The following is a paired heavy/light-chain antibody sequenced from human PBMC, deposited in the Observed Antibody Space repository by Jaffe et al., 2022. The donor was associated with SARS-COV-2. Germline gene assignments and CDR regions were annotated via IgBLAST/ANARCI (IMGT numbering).Heavy chain of an antibody. D-gene: IGHD2-2*01. J-gene: IGHJ4*02. CDR2: ISAYNGNT. V-gene: IGHV1-18*01. CDR1: GYTFTSYG. CDR3: ARDRGDGGYCSSTSCYYFDY. Sequence: QVQLVQSGAEVKKPGASVKVSCKASGYTFTSYGISWVRQAPGQGLEWMGWISAYNGNTNYAQKLQGRVTMTTDTSTSTAYMELRSLRSDDTAVYYCARDRGDGGYCSSTSCYYFDYWGQGTLVTVSS.
Light chain of an antibody. Sequence: EIVLTQSPGTLSLSPGERATLSCRASQSVSSSYLAWYQQKPGQAPRLLIYGASSRATGIPDRFSGSGSGTDFTLTISRLEPEDFAVYYCQQYGSSLRTFGGGTKVEIK. J-gene: IGKJ4*01. V-gene: IGKV3-20*01. CDR3: QQYGSSLRT. CDR1: QSVSSSY. CDR2: GAS.